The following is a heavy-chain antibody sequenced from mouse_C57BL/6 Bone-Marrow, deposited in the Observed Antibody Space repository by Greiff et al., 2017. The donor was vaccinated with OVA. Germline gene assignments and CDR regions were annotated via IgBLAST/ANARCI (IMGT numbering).Heavy chain of an antibody. CDR2: IDPENGDT. CDR3: TDYYGSSYSY. CDR1: GFNIKDDY. J-gene: IGHJ3*01. V-gene: IGHV14-4*01. Sequence: EVHLVESGAELVRPGASVKLSCTASGFNIKDDYMHWVKQRPEQGLEWIGWIDPENGDTEYASKFQGKATITADTSSNTAYLQLSSLTSEDTAVYYCTDYYGSSYSYWGQGTLVTVSA. D-gene: IGHD1-1*01.